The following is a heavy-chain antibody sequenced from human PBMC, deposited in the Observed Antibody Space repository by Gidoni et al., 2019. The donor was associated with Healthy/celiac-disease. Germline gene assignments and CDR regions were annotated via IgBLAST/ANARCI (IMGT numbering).Heavy chain of an antibody. V-gene: IGHV3-23*01. CDR3: AKGSFPRVTMVRGVDNWFDP. Sequence: VSAISGSGGSTYYADSVKGRFTISRDNSKNTLYLQMNSLRAEDTAVYYCAKGSFPRVTMVRGVDNWFDPWGQGTLVTVSS. CDR2: ISGSGGST. J-gene: IGHJ5*02. D-gene: IGHD3-10*01.